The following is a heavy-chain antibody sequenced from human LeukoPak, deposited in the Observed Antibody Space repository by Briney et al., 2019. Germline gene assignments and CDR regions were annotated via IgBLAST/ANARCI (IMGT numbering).Heavy chain of an antibody. J-gene: IGHJ4*02. CDR2: IYHSGST. D-gene: IGHD3-10*01. CDR1: GGSISSSNW. Sequence: SETLSLTCAVSGGSISSSNWWSWVRQPPGKGLEWIGEIYHSGSTNYNPSLKSRVTISVDKSKNQFSLKLSSVTAADTAVYYCARATQGMVRGAIITDWGQGTLVTVSS. V-gene: IGHV4-4*02. CDR3: ARATQGMVRGAIITD.